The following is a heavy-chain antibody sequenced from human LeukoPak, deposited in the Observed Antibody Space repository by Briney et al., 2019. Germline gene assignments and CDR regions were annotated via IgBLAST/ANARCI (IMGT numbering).Heavy chain of an antibody. Sequence: PSETLSLTCTVSGYSISSGYFWGWIRRSPGKGLEWIGGFYHGENTYYNPSLKSRVTISVDTSKNHFSLKLNSVTAADTAVYYCARGLFDYWGQGTLVTVSS. J-gene: IGHJ4*02. CDR3: ARGLFDY. CDR1: GYSISSGYF. V-gene: IGHV4-38-2*02. CDR2: FYHGENT.